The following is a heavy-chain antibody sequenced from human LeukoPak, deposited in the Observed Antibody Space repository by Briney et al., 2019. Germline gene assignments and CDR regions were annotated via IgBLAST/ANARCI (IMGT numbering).Heavy chain of an antibody. CDR1: GGSISSYY. CDR2: IYTSGST. CDR3: AREVAARPFFDY. J-gene: IGHJ4*02. Sequence: SETLSLTCTASGGSISSYYWSWIRQPAGKGLEWIGRIYTSGSTNYNPSLKSRVTMLVDTSKNQFSLKLSSVTAADTAVYYCAREVAARPFFDYWGQGTLVTVSS. V-gene: IGHV4-4*07. D-gene: IGHD6-6*01.